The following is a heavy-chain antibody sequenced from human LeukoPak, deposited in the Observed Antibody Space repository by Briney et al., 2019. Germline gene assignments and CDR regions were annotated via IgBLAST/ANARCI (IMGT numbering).Heavy chain of an antibody. D-gene: IGHD3-16*01. J-gene: IGHJ4*02. CDR2: IIPILGIA. CDR3: ARGKIMRSVLDY. CDR1: GGTFSSYA. Sequence: SVKVSCKASGGTFSSYAISWVRQAPGQGLGWMGRIIPILGIANYAQKFQGRVTITADKSTSTAYMELSSLRSEDTAVYYCARGKIMRSVLDYWGQGTLVTVSS. V-gene: IGHV1-69*04.